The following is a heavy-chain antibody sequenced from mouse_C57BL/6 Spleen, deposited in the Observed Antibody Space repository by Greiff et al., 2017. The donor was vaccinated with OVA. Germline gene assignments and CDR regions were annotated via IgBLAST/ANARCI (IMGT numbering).Heavy chain of an antibody. CDR1: GFTFSSYA. CDR3: TREMYYFDY. Sequence: EVKLQESGEGLVKPGGSLKLSCAASGFTFSSYAMSWVRQTPEKRLEWVAYISSGGDYIYYADTVKGRFTISRDNARNTLYLQMSSLKSEDTAMYYCTREMYYFDYWGQGTTLTVSS. CDR2: ISSGGDYI. V-gene: IGHV5-9-1*02. J-gene: IGHJ2*01.